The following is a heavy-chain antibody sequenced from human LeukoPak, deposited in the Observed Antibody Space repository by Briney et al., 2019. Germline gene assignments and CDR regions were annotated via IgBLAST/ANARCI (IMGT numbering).Heavy chain of an antibody. CDR1: GFTFSSYW. D-gene: IGHD1-26*01. CDR2: INSDGSST. Sequence: GGSLRLSCAASGFTFSSYWMHWVRHAPGKGLVWVSRINSDGSSTNYGDSVKGRFTISRDNAKSTLYLQMNSLRAEDTAVYYCATGTMYSGTFLLDYWGQGTLVTVSS. V-gene: IGHV3-74*01. J-gene: IGHJ4*02. CDR3: ATGTMYSGTFLLDY.